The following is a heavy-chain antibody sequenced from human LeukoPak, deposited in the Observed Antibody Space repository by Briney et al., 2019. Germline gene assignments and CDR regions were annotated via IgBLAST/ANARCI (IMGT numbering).Heavy chain of an antibody. CDR2: ISGSGSST. CDR1: GFTFSSYA. V-gene: IGHV3-23*01. CDR3: ARARYCTSTSCYIDY. J-gene: IGHJ4*02. D-gene: IGHD2-2*02. Sequence: GGSLRLSCAASGFTFSSYAMSWVRQAPGKGLEWVSSISGSGSSTYYADSVKGRFSITRDNSKNTLYLQMNSLRAEDTALYYCARARYCTSTSCYIDYWGQGTLVTISS.